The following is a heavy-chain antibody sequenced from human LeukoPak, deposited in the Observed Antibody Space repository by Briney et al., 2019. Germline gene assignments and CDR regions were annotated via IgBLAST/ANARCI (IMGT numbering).Heavy chain of an antibody. J-gene: IGHJ4*02. CDR1: GGSLSHYY. Sequence: SETLSLTCTVSGGSLSHYYWSWIRQPPGKGLEWIGHIYYSGSTNYNPSLKSRVTISVDTSKNQFSLKLSSVAAADTAVYYCARHGYCSSTSCYLGLDYWGQGTLVTVSS. V-gene: IGHV4-59*08. D-gene: IGHD2-2*03. CDR2: IYYSGST. CDR3: ARHGYCSSTSCYLGLDY.